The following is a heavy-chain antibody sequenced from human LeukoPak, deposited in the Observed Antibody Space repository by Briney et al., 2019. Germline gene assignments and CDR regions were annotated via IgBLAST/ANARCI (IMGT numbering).Heavy chain of an antibody. J-gene: IGHJ4*02. Sequence: GASVKLSCKASRYIFTGYYMHWVRQAPGQGLECMGWINPNSGGTNYAQKFQGRVTMTRDTSISTAYMELSRLRSDDTAVYYCARYQWLGPDWGQGTLVTVSS. D-gene: IGHD6-19*01. CDR2: INPNSGGT. V-gene: IGHV1-2*02. CDR3: ARYQWLGPD. CDR1: RYIFTGYY.